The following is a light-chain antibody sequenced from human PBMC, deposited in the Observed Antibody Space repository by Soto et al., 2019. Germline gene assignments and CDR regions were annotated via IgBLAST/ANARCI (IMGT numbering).Light chain of an antibody. CDR2: DAS. CDR3: QHYHDYPWT. CDR1: QSISAW. Sequence: DIQMTQSPSTLSASVGDRVTITCRASQSISAWLAWYQQKPGEAPTLLIYDASSLESGVPSRFSGGGSETEFTLTLSSLQPDDVATYYCQHYHDYPWTFGQGTKVAIK. J-gene: IGKJ1*01. V-gene: IGKV1-5*01.